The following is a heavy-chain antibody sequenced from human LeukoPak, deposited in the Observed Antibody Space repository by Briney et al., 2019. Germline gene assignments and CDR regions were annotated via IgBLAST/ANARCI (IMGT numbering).Heavy chain of an antibody. CDR2: ISSSSSYI. Sequence: GGSLRLSCAASGFTFSSYSMNWVRQAPGKGLEWVSSISSSSSYIYYADSVKGRFTISRDNAKNSLYLQMNSLRAEDTAVYYCARSWDYSSSWWDFDYWGQGTLVTVSS. D-gene: IGHD6-13*01. CDR3: ARSWDYSSSWWDFDY. CDR1: GFTFSSYS. V-gene: IGHV3-21*01. J-gene: IGHJ4*02.